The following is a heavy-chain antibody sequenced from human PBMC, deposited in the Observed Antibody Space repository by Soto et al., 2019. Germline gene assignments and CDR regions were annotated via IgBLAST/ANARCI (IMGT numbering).Heavy chain of an antibody. J-gene: IGHJ3*02. CDR3: ARAREWELLDAFDI. CDR2: IEYDGSNK. D-gene: IGHD1-26*01. CDR1: GFTFSSYA. Sequence: GGSLRLSCAASGFTFSSYAMHWVRQAPGKGLEWVAVIEYDGSNKYYADSVKGRFTISRDNSKNTLYLQMNSLRAEDTAVDYCARAREWELLDAFDIWGQGTMVTVSS. V-gene: IGHV3-30*04.